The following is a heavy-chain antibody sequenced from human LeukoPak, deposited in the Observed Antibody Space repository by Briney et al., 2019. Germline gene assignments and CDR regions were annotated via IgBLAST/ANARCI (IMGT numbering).Heavy chain of an antibody. Sequence: ASVKVSCKASGYAFTSYGITWVRQAPGQGLEWMGWISGYNGNTNYAQKFQGRVTMTTDTSTSTVYMELRSLRSDDTAVYYCARDDNYGSGQPDDWGQGTLVTVSS. D-gene: IGHD3-10*01. CDR1: GYAFTSYG. V-gene: IGHV1-18*01. CDR3: ARDDNYGSGQPDD. J-gene: IGHJ4*02. CDR2: ISGYNGNT.